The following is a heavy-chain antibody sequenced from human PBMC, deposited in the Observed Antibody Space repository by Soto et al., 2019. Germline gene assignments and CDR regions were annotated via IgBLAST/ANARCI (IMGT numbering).Heavy chain of an antibody. V-gene: IGHV1-18*01. Sequence: QVQLVQSGAEVKKPGASVKVSCKASGYTFTSYGIIWVRQAPGQGLEWMVWISDYNGNTNYAQKLQGRVTMTTDTSTSTDDMELRSLRSDDTDVYYCARIASPEGASLDAFDIWGQGTMVTVSS. CDR2: ISDYNGNT. CDR3: ARIASPEGASLDAFDI. CDR1: GYTFTSYG. J-gene: IGHJ3*02. D-gene: IGHD1-26*01.